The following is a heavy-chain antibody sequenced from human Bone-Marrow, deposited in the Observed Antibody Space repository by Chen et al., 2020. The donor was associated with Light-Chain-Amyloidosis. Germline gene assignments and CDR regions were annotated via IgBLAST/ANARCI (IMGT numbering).Heavy chain of an antibody. CDR1: GFTVTGNY. J-gene: IGHJ4*02. CDR2: IYSGGFT. CDR3: ATLDTYGYYFDS. Sequence: EVQRVETGGGLIQPGGSLRLSCAVSGFTVTGNYMGWVRQAPGKGLEWVSVIYSGGFTYYADSVEGRFTISRDHSKNTLFLQMNSLRAEDTAVYYCATLDTYGYYFDSWGQGTLVTVSS. V-gene: IGHV3-53*02. D-gene: IGHD3-10*01.